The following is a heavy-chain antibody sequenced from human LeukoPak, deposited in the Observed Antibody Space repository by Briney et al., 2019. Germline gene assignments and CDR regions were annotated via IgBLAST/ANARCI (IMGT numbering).Heavy chain of an antibody. CDR1: GGSFSGYY. V-gene: IGHV4-34*01. CDR2: IKHSGST. Sequence: KPSETLSLTCAVYGGSFSGYYWSWIRQPPGKGLEWIGEIKHSGSTNYNPSLKSRVTISGDTSKNQFSLKLSSVTAADTAVYCCARGGGQYHYWGQGTLVTVSS. D-gene: IGHD2-2*02. J-gene: IGHJ4*02. CDR3: ARGGGQYHY.